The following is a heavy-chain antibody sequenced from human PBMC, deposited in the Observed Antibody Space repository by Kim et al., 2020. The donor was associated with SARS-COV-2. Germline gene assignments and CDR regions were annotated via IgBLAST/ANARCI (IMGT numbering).Heavy chain of an antibody. V-gene: IGHV3-30*01. D-gene: IGHD6-6*01. Sequence: EKGRLHISKDNSKHTLYRQMNSLRAGDTAVYYCAREDLLAAPPLFDYWGQGTLVTVSS. J-gene: IGHJ4*02. CDR3: AREDLLAAPPLFDY.